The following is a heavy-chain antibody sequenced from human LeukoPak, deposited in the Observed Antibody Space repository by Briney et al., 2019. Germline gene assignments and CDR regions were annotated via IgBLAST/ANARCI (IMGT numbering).Heavy chain of an antibody. Sequence: SETLSLTCAVYGGSFSGYYWSWIRQPPGKGLEWIGEINHSGSTNYNPSLKSRVTISVDTSKNQFSLKLSSVTAADTAVYYCAKDAAGPEYWGQGTLVTVSS. V-gene: IGHV4-34*01. CDR3: AKDAAGPEY. CDR1: GGSFSGYY. CDR2: INHSGST. J-gene: IGHJ4*02. D-gene: IGHD6-13*01.